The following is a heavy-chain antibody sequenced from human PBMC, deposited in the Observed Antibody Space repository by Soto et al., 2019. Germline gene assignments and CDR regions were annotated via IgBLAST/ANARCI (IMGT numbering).Heavy chain of an antibody. J-gene: IGHJ6*02. CDR2: TYYRSKWYN. D-gene: IGHD1-1*01. CDR3: ARDVWLGWNDDPYYYYGMDV. Sequence: PSQTLSLTCAISGDSVSSNSAAWNWIRQSPSRGLEWLGRTYYRSKWYNDYAVSVKSRITINPDTSKNQFSLQLNSVTPEDTAVYYCARDVWLGWNDDPYYYYGMDVWGQGTTVTVSS. V-gene: IGHV6-1*01. CDR1: GDSVSSNSAA.